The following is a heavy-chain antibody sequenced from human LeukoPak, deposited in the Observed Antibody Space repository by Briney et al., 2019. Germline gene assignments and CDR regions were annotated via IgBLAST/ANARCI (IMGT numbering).Heavy chain of an antibody. J-gene: IGHJ5*02. Sequence: GGCLRLPCAASGFTFSSYEMNWVRQAPGKGLEWVSYISSSGSTIYYADSVKGRFTISRDNAKNSLYLQMNSLRAEDTAVYYCARVPPGDTMVRGAHFDPWGQGTLVTVSS. CDR2: ISSSGSTI. V-gene: IGHV3-48*03. D-gene: IGHD3-10*01. CDR1: GFTFSSYE. CDR3: ARVPPGDTMVRGAHFDP.